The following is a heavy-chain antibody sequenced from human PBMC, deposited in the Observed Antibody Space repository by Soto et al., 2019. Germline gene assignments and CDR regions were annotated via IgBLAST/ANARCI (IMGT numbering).Heavy chain of an antibody. J-gene: IGHJ4*02. Sequence: EVQMLESGGGLVQPGGSLRLSCAASGFTFSSYAMRCVRQAPGKGLEWVSAISGSGGSTYYEDSVKGRFTISRDNSKHTMYLQMNSLRAEDTAVYYCARRGPGTYFDYWGQGTLVTVSS. D-gene: IGHD6-13*01. V-gene: IGHV3-23*01. CDR1: GFTFSSYA. CDR3: ARRGPGTYFDY. CDR2: ISGSGGST.